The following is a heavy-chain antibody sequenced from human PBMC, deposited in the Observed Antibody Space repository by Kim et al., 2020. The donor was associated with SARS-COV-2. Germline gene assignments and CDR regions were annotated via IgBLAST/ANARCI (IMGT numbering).Heavy chain of an antibody. Sequence: SETLSLTCTVSGGSISSYYWSWIRQPPGKGLEWIGYIYYSGSTNYNPSLKSRVTISVDTSKNQFSLKLSSVTAADTAMYYCARHVPEVRGPTFDPWGQGTLVTVSS. V-gene: IGHV4-59*08. CDR3: ARHVPEVRGPTFDP. D-gene: IGHD3-10*01. J-gene: IGHJ5*02. CDR2: IYYSGST. CDR1: GGSISSYY.